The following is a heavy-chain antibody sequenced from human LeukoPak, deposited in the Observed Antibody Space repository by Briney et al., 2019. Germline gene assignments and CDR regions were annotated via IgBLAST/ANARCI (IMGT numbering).Heavy chain of an antibody. J-gene: IGHJ4*02. D-gene: IGHD1-26*01. V-gene: IGHV3-23*01. CDR3: AKGSGSYLSPLYYFDY. Sequence: GGSLRLSCTASELIFTNYAMTWVRQAPGKGLEWVSAISGSGGSTYYADSVKGRFTISRDNSKNTLYLQMNSLRAEDTAVYYCAKGSGSYLSPLYYFDYWGQGTLVTVSS. CDR2: ISGSGGST. CDR1: ELIFTNYA.